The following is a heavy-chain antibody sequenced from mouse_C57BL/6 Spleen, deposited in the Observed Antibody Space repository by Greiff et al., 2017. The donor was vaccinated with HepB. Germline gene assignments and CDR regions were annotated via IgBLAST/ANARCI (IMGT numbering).Heavy chain of an antibody. J-gene: IGHJ4*01. CDR2: IWSDGST. CDR3: ARHTSYGNYDAMDY. D-gene: IGHD2-10*02. Sequence: VMLVESGPGLVAPSQCLSITCTVSGFSFTSYGVHWVRQPPGKGLEWLVVIWSDGSTTYNSALKSRLSIGKDNANSQDFLKMNSLQTDDTAMYYCARHTSYGNYDAMDYWGQGTSVTVSS. V-gene: IGHV2-6-1*01. CDR1: GFSFTSYG.